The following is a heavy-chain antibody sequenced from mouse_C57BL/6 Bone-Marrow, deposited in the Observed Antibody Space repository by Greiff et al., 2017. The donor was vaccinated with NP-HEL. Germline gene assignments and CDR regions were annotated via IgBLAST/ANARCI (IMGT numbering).Heavy chain of an antibody. Sequence: QVQLQQPGAELVKPGASVKLSCKASGYTFTSYWMHWVKQRPGQGLEWIGMIHPNSGSTNYNEKFKSKATLTADKSSSTAYMQLSSLTSEDSAVYFCARRGYGSSYPWFAYWGQGTLVTVSA. CDR1: GYTFTSYW. J-gene: IGHJ3*01. CDR2: IHPNSGST. CDR3: ARRGYGSSYPWFAY. V-gene: IGHV1-64*01. D-gene: IGHD1-1*01.